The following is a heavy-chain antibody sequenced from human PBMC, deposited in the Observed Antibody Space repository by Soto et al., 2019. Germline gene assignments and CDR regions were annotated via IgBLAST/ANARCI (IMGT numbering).Heavy chain of an antibody. V-gene: IGHV4-34*01. J-gene: IGHJ6*03. CDR3: ARGLLGYCTNGVCYSGDYYYMDV. D-gene: IGHD2-8*01. CDR1: GGSFSGYY. CDR2: INHSGST. Sequence: PSETLSLTCAVYGGSFSGYYWSWIRQPPGKGLEWIGEINHSGSTNYNPSLKSRVTISVDTSKNQFSLKLSSVTAADTAVYYCARGLLGYCTNGVCYSGDYYYMDVWGKGTTVTVSS.